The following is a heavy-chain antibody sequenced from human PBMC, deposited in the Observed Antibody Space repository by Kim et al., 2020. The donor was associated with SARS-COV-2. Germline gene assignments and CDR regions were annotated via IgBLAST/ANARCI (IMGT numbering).Heavy chain of an antibody. CDR2: ISGSGGST. CDR3: AKEGVLRYFDWLSTPHYFDY. Sequence: GGSLRLSCAASGFTFSSYAMSWVRQAPGKGLEWVSAISGSGGSTYYADSVKGRFTISRDNSKNTLYLQMNSLRAEDTAVYYCAKEGVLRYFDWLSTPHYFDYWGQGTLVTVSS. CDR1: GFTFSSYA. V-gene: IGHV3-23*01. J-gene: IGHJ4*02. D-gene: IGHD3-9*01.